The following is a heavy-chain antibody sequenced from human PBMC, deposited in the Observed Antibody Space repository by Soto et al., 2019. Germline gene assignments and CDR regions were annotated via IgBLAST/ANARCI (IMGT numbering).Heavy chain of an antibody. CDR1: GDTFSNIA. Sequence: QVHLVQSGDEVKKPGSSMKVSCKASGDTFSNIAISWVRKVPGQRLEWMGGIIPLFGSPTYAQTFQDRLTITADGSTSTVYMELTDLPSEDTARYSCAKDRSKTMVRGVIAWFGPWGQGSLLTVSA. V-gene: IGHV1-69*01. CDR3: AKDRSKTMVRGVIAWFGP. D-gene: IGHD3-10*01. J-gene: IGHJ5*02. CDR2: IIPLFGSP.